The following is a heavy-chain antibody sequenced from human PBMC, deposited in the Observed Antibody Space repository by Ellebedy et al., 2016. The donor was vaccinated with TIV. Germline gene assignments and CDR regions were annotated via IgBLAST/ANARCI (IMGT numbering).Heavy chain of an antibody. CDR3: ARSDSGGYKDDAFDI. CDR2: FSRSGATI. J-gene: IGHJ3*02. CDR1: GFTFNSYS. D-gene: IGHD1-26*01. Sequence: GESLKISXAASGFTFNSYSMNWVRQAPGKGLEWISYFSRSGATIYYADSVNGRFTVSRDNAKNSVNLQMNSLRDEDTALYYCARSDSGGYKDDAFDIWGQGTMVTVAS. V-gene: IGHV3-48*02.